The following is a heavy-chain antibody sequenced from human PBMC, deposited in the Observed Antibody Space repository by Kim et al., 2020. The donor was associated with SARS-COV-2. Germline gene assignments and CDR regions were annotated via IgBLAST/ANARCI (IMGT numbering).Heavy chain of an antibody. Sequence: SVKVSCKTSGGTFSSYAISWVRQAPGQGFEWMGGIIPIFETTNHAQKFQGRVTITADESTSTAYLELGSLRSEDTAVYYCARRAVAGRGNAFDIWGQGTMVTVSS. D-gene: IGHD6-19*01. CDR1: GGTFSSYA. CDR3: ARRAVAGRGNAFDI. CDR2: IIPIFETT. V-gene: IGHV1-69*13. J-gene: IGHJ3*02.